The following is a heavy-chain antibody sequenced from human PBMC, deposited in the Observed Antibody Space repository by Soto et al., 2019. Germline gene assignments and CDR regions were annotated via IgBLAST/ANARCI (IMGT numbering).Heavy chain of an antibody. J-gene: IGHJ6*02. CDR3: ARLPSDYYYGMDV. CDR2: INPSGGST. Sequence: ASVKVSCKASGYTFTSYYMHWVRQAPGQGLEWMGIINPSGGSTSYAQKFQGRVTMTRDTSTSTVYMELSRLRSDDTAVYYCARLPSDYYYGMDVWGQGTTVTVSS. V-gene: IGHV1-46*01. CDR1: GYTFTSYY.